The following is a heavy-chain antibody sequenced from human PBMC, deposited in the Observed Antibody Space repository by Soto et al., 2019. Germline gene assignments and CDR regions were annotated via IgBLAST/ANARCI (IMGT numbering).Heavy chain of an antibody. CDR2: IIPIFGTA. Sequence: SVKVSCKASGGTFSSYAISWVRQAPGQGLEWMGGIIPIFGTANYAQKFQGRVTITADESTSTAYMELSSLGPEDTAVYYCARGGQDYYYDSSGYLGFGAFDIWGQGTMVTVSS. D-gene: IGHD3-22*01. CDR1: GGTFSSYA. J-gene: IGHJ3*02. CDR3: ARGGQDYYYDSSGYLGFGAFDI. V-gene: IGHV1-69*13.